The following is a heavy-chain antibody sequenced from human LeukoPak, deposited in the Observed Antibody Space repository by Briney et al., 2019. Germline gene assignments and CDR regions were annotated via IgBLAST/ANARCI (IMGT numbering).Heavy chain of an antibody. CDR2: INPSGGST. D-gene: IGHD6-13*01. CDR3: ASTLNIAAADDY. CDR1: GGTFSSYA. V-gene: IGHV1-46*01. J-gene: IGHJ4*02. Sequence: RRASVKVSCKASGGTFSSYAISWVRQAPGQGLEWMGIINPSGGSTSYAQKFQGRVTMTRDTSTSTVYMELSSLRSEDTAVYYCASTLNIAAADDYWGQGTLVTVSS.